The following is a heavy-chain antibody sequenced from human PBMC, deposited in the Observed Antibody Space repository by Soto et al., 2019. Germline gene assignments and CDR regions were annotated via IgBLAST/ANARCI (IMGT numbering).Heavy chain of an antibody. J-gene: IGHJ6*02. CDR1: GYSFTSYW. V-gene: IGHV5-51*01. D-gene: IGHD2-2*01. Sequence: GESLKISCKGSGYSFTSYWIGWVRQMPGKGLEWMGIIYSGDSDTRYSPSFQGQVTISADKSISTAYLQWSSLKASDTAMYYCARHGGADCSSTSCYSDYYYGMDVWGQGTTVTVSS. CDR2: IYSGDSDT. CDR3: ARHGGADCSSTSCYSDYYYGMDV.